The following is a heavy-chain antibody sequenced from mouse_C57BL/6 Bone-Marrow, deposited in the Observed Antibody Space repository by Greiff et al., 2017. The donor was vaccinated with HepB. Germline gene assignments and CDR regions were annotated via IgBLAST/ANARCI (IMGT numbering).Heavy chain of an antibody. Sequence: VQLQEPGAELARPGASVKLSCKASGYTFTSYGISWVKQRTGQGLEWIGEIYPRSGNTYYNEKFKGKATLTADKSSSTAYMELRSLTSEDSAVYFCANLYYDYDVGDYWGQGTLVTVSA. CDR1: GYTFTSYG. CDR2: IYPRSGNT. J-gene: IGHJ3*01. V-gene: IGHV1-81*01. CDR3: ANLYYDYDVGDY. D-gene: IGHD2-4*01.